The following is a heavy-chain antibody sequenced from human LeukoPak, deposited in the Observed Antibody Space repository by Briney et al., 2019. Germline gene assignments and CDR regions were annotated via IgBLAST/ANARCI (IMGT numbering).Heavy chain of an antibody. V-gene: IGHV1-69*06. D-gene: IGHD5-12*01. CDR3: ARDRYPRGCSGPPQAYYYYGMDV. CDR1: GGTFSSYA. CDR2: IIPIFGTA. Sequence: SVKVSCKASGGTFSSYAISWVRQAPGQGLEWMGGIIPIFGTANYAQKFQGRVTITADKSTSTAYMELSSLRSEDTAVYYCARDRYPRGCSGPPQAYYYYGMDVWGKGTTVTVSS. J-gene: IGHJ6*04.